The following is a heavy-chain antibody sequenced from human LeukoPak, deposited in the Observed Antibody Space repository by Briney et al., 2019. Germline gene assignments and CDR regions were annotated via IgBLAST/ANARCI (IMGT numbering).Heavy chain of an antibody. J-gene: IGHJ5*02. CDR1: GGSFSGYY. V-gene: IGHV4-34*01. CDR3: AGKYGDYGWFGP. D-gene: IGHD4-17*01. Sequence: SETLSLTCAVYGGSFSGYYWSWIRQPPGKGLEWIGEINHSGSTNYNPSLKSRVTISVDTSKNQFSLKLSSVTAADTAVYYCAGKYGDYGWFGPWGQGTVVTVSS. CDR2: INHSGST.